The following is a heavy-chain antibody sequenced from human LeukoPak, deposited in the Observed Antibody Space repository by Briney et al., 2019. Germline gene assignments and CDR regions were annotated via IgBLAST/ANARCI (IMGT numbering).Heavy chain of an antibody. J-gene: IGHJ4*02. Sequence: GGSLRLSCAASGFTFSSYSMNWVRQAPGKGLEWVSSISSSSSYIYYADSVKGRFTISRDNAKNSLYLQMNSLRAEDTAVYYCAKDQSDGYYYDSSGALDYWGQGTLVTVSS. D-gene: IGHD3-22*01. CDR1: GFTFSSYS. CDR3: AKDQSDGYYYDSSGALDY. V-gene: IGHV3-21*01. CDR2: ISSSSSYI.